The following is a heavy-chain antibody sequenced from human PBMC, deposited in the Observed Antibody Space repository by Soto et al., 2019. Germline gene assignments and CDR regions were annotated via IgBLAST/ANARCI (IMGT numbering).Heavy chain of an antibody. D-gene: IGHD3-22*01. CDR2: IIPIFGTA. CDR3: AISHDYYDSSGYCGDF. J-gene: IGHJ4*02. V-gene: IGHV1-69*13. CDR1: GYIFINYY. Sequence: ASVKVSCKTSGYIFINYYIHWVRQAPGQGLEWMGGIIPIFGTANYAQKFQGRVTITADESTSTAYMELSSLRSEDTAVYYCAISHDYYDSSGYCGDFWSQGTLVTVSS.